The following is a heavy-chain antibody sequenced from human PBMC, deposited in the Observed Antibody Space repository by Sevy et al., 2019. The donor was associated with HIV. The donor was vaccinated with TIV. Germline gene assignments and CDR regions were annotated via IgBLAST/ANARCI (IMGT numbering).Heavy chain of an antibody. CDR3: AKRGGQYDLGMDV. CDR2: ISSSGDTT. Sequence: GGSLRLSCAASGFTFSSFEMNWVCQAPGKGLEWVSYISSSGDTTDYADSVRGRFTISRDNAKKSLYLQMNSLRAEDTAIYYCAKRGGQYDLGMDVWGQGTTVTVSS. D-gene: IGHD3-3*01. CDR1: GFTFSSFE. V-gene: IGHV3-48*03. J-gene: IGHJ6*02.